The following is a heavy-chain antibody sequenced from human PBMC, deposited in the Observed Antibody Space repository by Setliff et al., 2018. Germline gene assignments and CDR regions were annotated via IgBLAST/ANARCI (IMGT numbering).Heavy chain of an antibody. CDR1: GGSFSGYY. J-gene: IGHJ6*03. CDR3: ARGITGNYNFWSGYYNYYYYYMDV. CDR2: INHSGST. Sequence: SSETLSLTCAVYGGSFSGYYWSWIRQPPGKGLEWIGEINHSGSTNYNPSLKSRVTISVDTSKNQFSLKLSSVTAADTAVYYCARGITGNYNFWSGYYNYYYYYMDVWGKGTTVTVSS. D-gene: IGHD3-3*01. V-gene: IGHV4-34*01.